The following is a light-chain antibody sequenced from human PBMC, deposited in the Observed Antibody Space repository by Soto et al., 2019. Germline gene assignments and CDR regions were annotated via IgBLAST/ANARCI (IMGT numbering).Light chain of an antibody. V-gene: IGLV2-14*01. CDR2: DVS. CDR1: SSDVGGYNY. J-gene: IGLJ1*01. CDR3: SSYTSSSTLGGV. Sequence: QSALTQSASVSGSPGQSITISCTGTSSDVGGYNYVSWYQQHPGKAPKLMIYDVSNRPSGVSNRFSGSKSGNTASLTISGLQAEDEADYYCSSYTSSSTLGGVFGTGTKLTVL.